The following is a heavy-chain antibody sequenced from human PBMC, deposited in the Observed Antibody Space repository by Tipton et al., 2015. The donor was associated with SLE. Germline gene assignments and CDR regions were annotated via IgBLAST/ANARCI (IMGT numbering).Heavy chain of an antibody. J-gene: IGHJ4*02. CDR2: TRNKANSYTT. Sequence: SLRLSCAASGFTFSDHYMDWVRQAPGKGLEWVGRTRNKANSYTTEYAASVKGRFTISRDDSKNSLYLQMNSLKTEDTAVYYCTGIAAAGYFDYWGQGTLVTVSS. D-gene: IGHD6-13*01. V-gene: IGHV3-72*01. CDR3: TGIAAAGYFDY. CDR1: GFTFSDHY.